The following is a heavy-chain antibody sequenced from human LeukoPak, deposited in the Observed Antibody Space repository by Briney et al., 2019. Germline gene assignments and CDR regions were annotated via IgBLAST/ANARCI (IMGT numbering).Heavy chain of an antibody. Sequence: GGSLRLSCAASGFTFSSSAMNWVRQAPGKGLEWVSAISGSGGSTYYADSVKGRFTISRDNSRNTLYLQMDSLRAEDTAAYYCAKGPLLWNWGQGTLVTVSS. CDR1: GFTFSSSA. D-gene: IGHD2/OR15-2a*01. CDR2: ISGSGGST. CDR3: AKGPLLWN. J-gene: IGHJ4*02. V-gene: IGHV3-23*01.